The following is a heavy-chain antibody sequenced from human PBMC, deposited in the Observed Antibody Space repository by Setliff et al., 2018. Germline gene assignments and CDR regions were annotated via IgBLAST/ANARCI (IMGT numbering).Heavy chain of an antibody. V-gene: IGHV1-2*05. J-gene: IGHJ3*02. CDR1: GYTFTSYD. Sequence: ASVKVSCKASGYTFTSYDINWVRQAPGQGLEWMGRINPNSGGTNYAQKFQGRVTMTRDTSISTAYMELSRLTSDDTVVYFCARARTTMVNDAFDIWGQGTMVTVSS. CDR3: ARARTTMVNDAFDI. CDR2: INPNSGGT. D-gene: IGHD3-10*01.